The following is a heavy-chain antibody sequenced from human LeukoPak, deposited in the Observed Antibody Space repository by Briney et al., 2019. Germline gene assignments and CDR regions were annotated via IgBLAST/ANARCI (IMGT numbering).Heavy chain of an antibody. D-gene: IGHD4-23*01. CDR2: ISGSGGST. J-gene: IGHJ4*02. V-gene: IGHV3-23*01. Sequence: PGGSLRLSCAASGFTFSSYAMSWDRQAPGKGLEWVSAISGSGGSTYYADSVKGRFTISRDNSKNTLYLQMNSLRAEDTAVYYCAKDLGGGLRWDMFDYWGQGTLVTVSS. CDR3: AKDLGGGLRWDMFDY. CDR1: GFTFSSYA.